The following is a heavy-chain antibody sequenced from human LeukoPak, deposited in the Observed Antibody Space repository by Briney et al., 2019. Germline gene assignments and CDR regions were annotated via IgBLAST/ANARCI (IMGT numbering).Heavy chain of an antibody. CDR3: ARHPYTVGSPFDP. D-gene: IGHD4-23*01. CDR2: IYYSGST. Sequence: PSETLSLTCTVSGGSISSSSYYWGWIRQPPGKGLEWIRSIYYSGSTYYNPSLKSRVTISVDTSKNQFSLKLSSVTAADTAVYYCARHPYTVGSPFDPWGQGTLVTVSS. V-gene: IGHV4-39*01. J-gene: IGHJ5*02. CDR1: GGSISSSSYY.